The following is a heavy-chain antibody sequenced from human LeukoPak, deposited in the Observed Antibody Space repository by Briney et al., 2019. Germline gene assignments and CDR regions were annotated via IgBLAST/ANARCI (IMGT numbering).Heavy chain of an antibody. D-gene: IGHD2-2*01. CDR2: INHSGST. CDR1: GGSFSGYY. V-gene: IGHV4-34*01. J-gene: IGHJ4*02. CDR3: ARGPVVGYQLLPAPDY. Sequence: PSETLSLTCAVYGGSFSGYYWSWIRQPPGKGLEWIGEINHSGSTNYNPSLKSRVTISVDTSKNQFSLKLSSVTAADTAVYYCARGPVVGYQLLPAPDYWGQGTLVTVSS.